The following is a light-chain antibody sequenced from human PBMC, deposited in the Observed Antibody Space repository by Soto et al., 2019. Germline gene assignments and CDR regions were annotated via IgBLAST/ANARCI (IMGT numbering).Light chain of an antibody. Sequence: SYELTQSPSVSVAPGKTATIPCGGNNIGSKRVHWYQQKPGQAPVLVINNEVDRPSGIPERFSGSNSGNTATLTITRVDAGDEADYYCHVWDSDSDHPVFGGGTKVTVL. CDR3: HVWDSDSDHPV. J-gene: IGLJ2*01. CDR1: NIGSKR. CDR2: NEV. V-gene: IGLV3-21*04.